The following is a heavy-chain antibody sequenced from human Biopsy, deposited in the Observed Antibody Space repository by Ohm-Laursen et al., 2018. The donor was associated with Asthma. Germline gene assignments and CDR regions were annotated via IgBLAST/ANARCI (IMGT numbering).Heavy chain of an antibody. CDR2: IYYNGRT. D-gene: IGHD3-3*01. CDR3: ARFTASITIFGVVNNWFDP. J-gene: IGHJ5*02. V-gene: IGHV4-39*01. Sequence: SETLSPTCIVSGGSISSSSYYWGWIRQPPGRGLEWIGSIYYNGRTYYNPSLKSRVTISVDTSKKQLSLQLTSVTAADTAVYYCARFTASITIFGVVNNWFDPWGQGTLVTVSS. CDR1: GGSISSSSYY.